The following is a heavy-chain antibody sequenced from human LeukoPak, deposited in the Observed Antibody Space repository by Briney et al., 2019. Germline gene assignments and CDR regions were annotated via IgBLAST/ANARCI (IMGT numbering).Heavy chain of an antibody. D-gene: IGHD3-10*01. CDR3: GDLGSGNIGP. V-gene: IGHV3-72*01. Sequence: GGSLRLSCATSGFTFSDHLMHWVRQAPGKGLEWVGLIENKASSYTTEYAASVRGRFTISRDDSKNSLYLQMNSLKIEDTAVYCCGDLGSGNIGPGGQGTLVTVSS. CDR1: GFTFSDHL. CDR2: IENKASSYTT. J-gene: IGHJ5*02.